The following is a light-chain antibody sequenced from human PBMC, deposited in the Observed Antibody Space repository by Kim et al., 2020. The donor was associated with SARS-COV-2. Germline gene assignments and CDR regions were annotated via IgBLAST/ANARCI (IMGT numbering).Light chain of an antibody. CDR1: QPVISSF. V-gene: IGKV3-20*01. CDR3: QHYGPTSH. J-gene: IGKJ5*01. Sequence: LSPGEEATLSCRASQPVISSFLAWHQHRPGQAPRLLIYGAATRATGIPDRFTGNGSGTDFTLTISRLEPEDSAVYYCQHYGPTSHFGQGTRLEIK. CDR2: GAA.